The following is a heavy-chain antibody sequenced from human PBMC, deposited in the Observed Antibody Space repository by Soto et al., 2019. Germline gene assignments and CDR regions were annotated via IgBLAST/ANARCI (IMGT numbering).Heavy chain of an antibody. CDR3: AKEASGGYDSSGYYFDY. CDR1: GFTFSSYP. Sequence: QVQLVESGGGVVQPGRSLRLSCAASGFTFSSYPMHWVRQAPGKGLEWVAIVSYDGSNKYYADSVKGRFTISRDNSKNTLYLQMNSLRAEDTAVYYCAKEASGGYDSSGYYFDYWGQGTLVTVSS. J-gene: IGHJ4*02. V-gene: IGHV3-30*04. D-gene: IGHD3-22*01. CDR2: VSYDGSNK.